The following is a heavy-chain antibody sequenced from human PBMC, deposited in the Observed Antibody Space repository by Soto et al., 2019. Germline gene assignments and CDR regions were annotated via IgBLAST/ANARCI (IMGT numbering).Heavy chain of an antibody. J-gene: IGHJ4*02. CDR1: GYTFTTYA. CDR3: ARSLMNTAMVTLYYFDY. Sequence: GASVKVSCKASGYTFTTYAMHWVRQAPGQRLEWMGWINAANGNTKYSQKFRGRVTITRDTSASTAYMELSSLRSEDTAVYYCARSLMNTAMVTLYYFDYWGQGTLVTVSP. CDR2: INAANGNT. V-gene: IGHV1-3*01. D-gene: IGHD5-18*01.